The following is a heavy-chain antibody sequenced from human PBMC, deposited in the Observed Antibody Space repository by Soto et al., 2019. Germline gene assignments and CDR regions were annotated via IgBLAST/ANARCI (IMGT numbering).Heavy chain of an antibody. CDR2: IYYTGVT. D-gene: IGHD3-9*01. V-gene: IGHV4-30-4*01. CDR1: GGSISSTTYY. Sequence: QVQLQESGPGLVKTSETLSLTCTASGGSISSTTYYWSWIRQPPGKGLEWVGYIYYTGVTFYNPSLKSRLSISLDTSKNQFSLRLTSVTAADTAVYYCARAVQGSDWYFDRWGQGTLVTVSS. J-gene: IGHJ1*01. CDR3: ARAVQGSDWYFDR.